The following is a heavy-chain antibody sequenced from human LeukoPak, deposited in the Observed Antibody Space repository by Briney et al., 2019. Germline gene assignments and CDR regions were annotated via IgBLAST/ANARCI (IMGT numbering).Heavy chain of an antibody. CDR2: ISSSRSTI. D-gene: IGHD3-22*01. V-gene: IGHV3-48*01. CDR1: GFTFSTYS. CDR3: ARGSTYYDSSGQVPFDY. J-gene: IGHJ4*02. Sequence: GGSLRLSCAASGFTFSTYSMNWVRQAPGKGLEWVSYISSSRSTIYYADSVKGRFTISRDNAKNSLYLQMNSLRAEDTAVYYCARGSTYYDSSGQVPFDYWGQGTLVIVSS.